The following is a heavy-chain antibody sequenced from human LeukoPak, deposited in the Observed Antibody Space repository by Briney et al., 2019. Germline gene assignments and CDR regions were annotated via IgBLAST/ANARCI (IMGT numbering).Heavy chain of an antibody. Sequence: PGGSLRLSCAASGFTFSSYSMNWVRQAPGKGLEWVSGISWNSGSIGYADSVKGRFTISRDNAKNSLYLQMNSLRAEDTALYYCAKDTYYDSSGYYDYWGQGTLVTVSS. CDR3: AKDTYYDSSGYYDY. CDR1: GFTFSSYS. D-gene: IGHD3-22*01. V-gene: IGHV3-9*01. CDR2: ISWNSGSI. J-gene: IGHJ4*02.